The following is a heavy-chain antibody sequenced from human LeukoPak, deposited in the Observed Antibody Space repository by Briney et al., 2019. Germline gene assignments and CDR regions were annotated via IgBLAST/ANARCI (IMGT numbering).Heavy chain of an antibody. J-gene: IGHJ1*01. D-gene: IGHD4-23*01. Sequence: GGSLRLSCTASGFTFSSHWMHWVRQAPGKGLVWVSGINSDGSDTYYADSVKGRFTISRDNAKNELYLQMNSLRAEDTAVYYCYGGNAESWGQGTLVTVSS. CDR3: YGGNAES. CDR2: INSDGSDT. V-gene: IGHV3-74*01. CDR1: GFTFSSHW.